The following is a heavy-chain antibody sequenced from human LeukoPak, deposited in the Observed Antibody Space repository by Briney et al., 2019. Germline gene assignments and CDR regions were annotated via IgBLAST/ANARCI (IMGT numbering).Heavy chain of an antibody. J-gene: IGHJ4*02. D-gene: IGHD1-26*01. Sequence: SATLSLTCTVSGYSISSGYYWGWIRQPPGKGLEWIGSIYHSGNTYYNPSLQSRVTISVDTSKNQFSLKLSSVTAADTAVYYCARFSKTLVGATGGDYWGQGTLVTVSS. V-gene: IGHV4-38-2*02. CDR3: ARFSKTLVGATGGDY. CDR2: IYHSGNT. CDR1: GYSISSGYY.